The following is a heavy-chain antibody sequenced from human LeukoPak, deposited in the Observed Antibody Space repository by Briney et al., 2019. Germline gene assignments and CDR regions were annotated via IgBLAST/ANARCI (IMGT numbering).Heavy chain of an antibody. CDR1: GGSISSYY. CDR2: IYYSGST. Sequence: ASETLSLTCTVSGGSISSYYWSWIRQPLGKGLEWIGYIYYSGSTNYNPSLKSRVTISVDTSKNQFSLKLSSVTAADTAVYYCASYGSGSYYMGFDYWGQGTLVTVSS. V-gene: IGHV4-59*01. J-gene: IGHJ4*02. D-gene: IGHD3-10*01. CDR3: ASYGSGSYYMGFDY.